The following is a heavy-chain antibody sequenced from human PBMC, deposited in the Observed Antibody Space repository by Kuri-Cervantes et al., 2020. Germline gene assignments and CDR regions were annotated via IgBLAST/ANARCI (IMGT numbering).Heavy chain of an antibody. CDR1: GGSISSYY. J-gene: IGHJ4*02. CDR2: IYYSGST. CDR3: ARVVGSGSYYPLY. V-gene: IGHV4-59*01. D-gene: IGHD3-10*01. Sequence: GSLRLSCTVSGGSISSYYWSWIRQPPGKGLEWIGYIYYSGSTNYNPSLKSRVTISVDTSKNQFSLKLSSATTADTAVYYCARVVGSGSYYPLYWGQGTLVTDSS.